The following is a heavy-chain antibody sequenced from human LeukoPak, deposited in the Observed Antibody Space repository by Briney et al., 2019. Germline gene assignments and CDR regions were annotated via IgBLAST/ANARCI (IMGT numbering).Heavy chain of an antibody. CDR1: GGSISSSSYY. D-gene: IGHD3-10*01. CDR3: ARAGWFGELYGPLDF. Sequence: SETLSLTCTVSGGSISSSSYYWGWIRQPPGKGLEWIGEINHSGSTNYNPSLKSRVTISVDPSKNQFSLKVTSVIAADTAVYYCARAGWFGELYGPLDFWGQGTLVTVSS. V-gene: IGHV4-39*07. J-gene: IGHJ4*02. CDR2: INHSGST.